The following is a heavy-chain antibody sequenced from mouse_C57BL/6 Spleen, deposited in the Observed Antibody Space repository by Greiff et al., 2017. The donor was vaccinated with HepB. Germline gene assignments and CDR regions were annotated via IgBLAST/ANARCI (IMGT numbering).Heavy chain of an antibody. V-gene: IGHV1-42*01. CDR2: INPSTGGT. CDR1: GYSFTGYY. J-gene: IGHJ3*01. D-gene: IGHD2-1*01. Sequence: EVQLQQSGPELVKPGASVKISCKASGYSFTGYYMNWVKQSPENSLEWIGEINPSTGGTTYNQKFKAKATLTVDKSSITAYMQLKSLTSEDSAVYYYARSTEGFAYWGQGTLVTVSA. CDR3: ARSTEGFAY.